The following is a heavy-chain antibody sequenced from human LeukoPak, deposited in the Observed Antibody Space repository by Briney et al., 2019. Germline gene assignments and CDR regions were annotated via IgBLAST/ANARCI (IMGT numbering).Heavy chain of an antibody. V-gene: IGHV4-59*02. CDR1: GGSVSDYY. CDR3: ARASRHFYGSGSNLTPWSDGMGV. D-gene: IGHD3-10*01. J-gene: IGHJ6*02. Sequence: SETLSLTCSVSGGSVSDYYWRWIRQSPGMGLEWIGHVNYSGAANYNPSLKSRVTIAIDTPNNQFPLRLSSVTAADTAVYYCARASRHFYGSGSNLTPWSDGMGVWGQGTTVTVSS. CDR2: VNYSGAA.